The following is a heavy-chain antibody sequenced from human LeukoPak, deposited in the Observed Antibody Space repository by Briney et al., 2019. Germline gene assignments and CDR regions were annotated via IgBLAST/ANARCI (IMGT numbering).Heavy chain of an antibody. CDR1: GYSISKGYY. J-gene: IGHJ4*02. CDR3: VRSEVGDFAS. CDR2: VHESGSS. Sequence: SDTMSLTCAVSGYSISKGYYWGWVRPPPGTRPQWIGSVHESGSSYYNPSLRSRVTISLDTSQNQFSLTLTSVTAADSATYYCVRSEVGDFASWGQGTLVTVSS. D-gene: IGHD1-26*01. V-gene: IGHV4-38-2*01.